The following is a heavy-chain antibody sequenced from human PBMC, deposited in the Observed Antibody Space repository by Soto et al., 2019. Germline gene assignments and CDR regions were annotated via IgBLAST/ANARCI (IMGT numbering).Heavy chain of an antibody. CDR2: IKSIADGGTT. D-gene: IGHD2-8*01. CDR3: HTPHGRNAFDI. V-gene: IGHV3-15*01. Sequence: GGSLRLSCATSGFTFSNAWMAWVRQAPGKGLEWVGRIKSIADGGTTNYAAPVKGRFSISRHDSENTLYLQTNSLRVEDTGIYYCHTPHGRNAFDIWGPGTVVT. CDR1: GFTFSNAW. J-gene: IGHJ3*02.